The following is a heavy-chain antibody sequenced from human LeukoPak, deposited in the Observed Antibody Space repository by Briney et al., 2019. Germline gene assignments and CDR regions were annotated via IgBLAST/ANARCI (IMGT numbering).Heavy chain of an antibody. Sequence: PSETLSLTCAVYGGSFSGYYWSWIRQPPGKGLEWIGEINHSGSTNYNPSLKNRVTISVDTSKNQFSLKLSSVTAADTAVYYCARDGDYVRWFDPWGQGTLVTVSS. CDR2: INHSGST. CDR1: GGSFSGYY. J-gene: IGHJ5*02. CDR3: ARDGDYVRWFDP. D-gene: IGHD4-17*01. V-gene: IGHV4-34*01.